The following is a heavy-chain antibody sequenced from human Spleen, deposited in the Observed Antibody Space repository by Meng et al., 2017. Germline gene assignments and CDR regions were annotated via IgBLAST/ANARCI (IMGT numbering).Heavy chain of an antibody. J-gene: IGHJ6*02. CDR2: IFFTGST. V-gene: IGHV4-39*07. CDR1: GGSISATNYY. Sequence: SETLSLTCTVSGGSISATNYYWGWVRQPPGKGLEWIGNIFFTGSTYYNPSLKTRVTMLLDTSKNQFSLKLSSVTAADTAVYYCARDRSGYGMDVWGQGTTVTVSS. CDR3: ARDRSGYGMDV. D-gene: IGHD2-15*01.